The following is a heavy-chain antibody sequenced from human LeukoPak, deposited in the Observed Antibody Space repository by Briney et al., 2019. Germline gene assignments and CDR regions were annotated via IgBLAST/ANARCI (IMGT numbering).Heavy chain of an antibody. Sequence: PSETLSLTCTVPGGSISSYYWSWIRQPPGKGLEWIGYIYYSGSTNYNPSLKSLVTISVDTSKNKFSLKLSSVTAADTAVYYCARGDDSSGYLNFDYWGQGTLVTVSS. CDR3: ARGDDSSGYLNFDY. CDR2: IYYSGST. V-gene: IGHV4-59*12. J-gene: IGHJ4*02. D-gene: IGHD3-22*01. CDR1: GGSISSYY.